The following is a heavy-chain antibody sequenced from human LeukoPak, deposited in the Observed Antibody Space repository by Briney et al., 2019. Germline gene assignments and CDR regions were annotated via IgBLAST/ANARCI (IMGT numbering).Heavy chain of an antibody. Sequence: SETLSLTCTVSGGSISSGSYYWSWIRQPAGKGLEWIGRIYSSGSTNYNPSLRSRVTISVDTSKNQFSLKLSSVTAADTAVYYCARELVGATFHSGYYYMDVWGKGTTVTVSS. V-gene: IGHV4-61*02. CDR1: GGSISSGSYY. D-gene: IGHD1-26*01. CDR3: ARELVGATFHSGYYYMDV. CDR2: IYSSGST. J-gene: IGHJ6*03.